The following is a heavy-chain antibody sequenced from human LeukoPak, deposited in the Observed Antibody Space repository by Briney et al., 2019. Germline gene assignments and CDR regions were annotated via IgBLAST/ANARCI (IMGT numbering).Heavy chain of an antibody. D-gene: IGHD3-3*01. CDR2: FIPILGTA. CDR1: GGTFSDYA. V-gene: IGHV1-69*10. J-gene: IGHJ6*04. Sequence: SVTVSCTASGGTFSDYALNWVRQAPGQGLEWMGVFIPILGTANSTQKFQDRVTITADISTNTAYMELSSLRSEDTAVYFCAGIPVFGVVLHQEPVWGKGTTVTVSS. CDR3: AGIPVFGVVLHQEPV.